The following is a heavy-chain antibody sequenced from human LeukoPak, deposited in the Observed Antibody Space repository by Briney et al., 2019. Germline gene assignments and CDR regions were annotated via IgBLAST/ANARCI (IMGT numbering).Heavy chain of an antibody. Sequence: GGSLRLSCAASGFTFSSYAMSWVRQAPGKGLEWVSAISGSGGSTYYADSVKGRLTISRDNSKNTLYLQMNSLRAEDTAVYYCAKDLSKWLASDAFDIWGQGTMVTVSS. CDR2: ISGSGGST. V-gene: IGHV3-23*01. D-gene: IGHD6-19*01. CDR1: GFTFSSYA. CDR3: AKDLSKWLASDAFDI. J-gene: IGHJ3*02.